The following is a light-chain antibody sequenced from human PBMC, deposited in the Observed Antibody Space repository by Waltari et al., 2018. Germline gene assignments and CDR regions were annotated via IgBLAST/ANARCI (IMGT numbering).Light chain of an antibody. CDR2: QDS. V-gene: IGLV3-1*01. J-gene: IGLJ1*01. Sequence: SYELTQPPSVSVSPGQTASITCSGDKLGDKYACWYQQKPGQSPVLVIYQDSKRPSGIPARFSGSNSGNTATLTISGTRAMDEADYYCQAWDSSTYVFGTGTKVTVL. CDR1: KLGDKY. CDR3: QAWDSSTYV.